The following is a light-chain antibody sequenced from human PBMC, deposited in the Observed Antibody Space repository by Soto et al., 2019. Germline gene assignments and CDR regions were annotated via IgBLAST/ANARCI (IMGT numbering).Light chain of an antibody. CDR2: STS. J-gene: IGLJ2*01. CDR3: LLSDGVVVV. Sequence: QAVVTQAPSLTVSPGGTVTLTCASSTGAVTSGYYPNWFQQKPGQAPRALIYSTSNQHSWTPARFSGSLRGGKAALTLSGVQPDEAAEYYCLLSDGVVVVFGGGTKVTVL. V-gene: IGLV7-43*01. CDR1: TGAVTSGYY.